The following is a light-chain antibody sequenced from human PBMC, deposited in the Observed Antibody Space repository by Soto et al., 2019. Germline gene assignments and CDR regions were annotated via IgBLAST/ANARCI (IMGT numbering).Light chain of an antibody. CDR1: QTISTY. CDR3: KQSDSTPYT. Sequence: DIVMTQSPSSLSASVGDRVTITCQASQTISTYLNWYQQKPGKAPRLLIYDASSLLSGVQSRFSGSGSGTDFTLTIASLQPEDFSTYYCKQSDSTPYTFGQGTKVDIK. J-gene: IGKJ2*01. CDR2: DAS. V-gene: IGKV1-39*01.